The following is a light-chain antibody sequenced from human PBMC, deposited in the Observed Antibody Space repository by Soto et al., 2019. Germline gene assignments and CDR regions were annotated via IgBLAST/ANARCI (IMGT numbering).Light chain of an antibody. CDR3: QQFNDFPLT. Sequence: IQLTQSPSSLSASVGDRVTITCRAGQDISSALAWYQQKPGKAPKLLLYDASSLDAGVPSRFSGSGSETDFTLSITSLRPEDFATYYCQQFNDFPLTFGGGTKVQIK. J-gene: IGKJ4*01. V-gene: IGKV1D-13*01. CDR2: DAS. CDR1: QDISSA.